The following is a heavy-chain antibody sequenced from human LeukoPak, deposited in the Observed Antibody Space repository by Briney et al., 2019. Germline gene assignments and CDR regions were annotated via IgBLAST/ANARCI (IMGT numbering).Heavy chain of an antibody. D-gene: IGHD6-13*01. CDR2: MNPNSGNT. J-gene: IGHJ5*02. CDR3: ARVATGVAIAAAAIDP. Sequence: ASVKVSCKASGYTFTSYDINWVRQATGQGLEWMGWMNPNSGNTGYAQKFQGRVNMTRNTSISTAYMELSSLRSEDTAVYYCARVATGVAIAAAAIDPWGQGTLVTVSS. CDR1: GYTFTSYD. V-gene: IGHV1-8*01.